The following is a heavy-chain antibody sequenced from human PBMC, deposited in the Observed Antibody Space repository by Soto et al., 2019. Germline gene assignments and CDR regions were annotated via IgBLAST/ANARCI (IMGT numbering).Heavy chain of an antibody. J-gene: IGHJ6*02. CDR1: GGSLNDYY. CDR2: IYTSGGT. Sequence: SETLSLTCAVSGGSLNDYYWSWIRQPAGKGLEWIGRIYTSGGTNYNPSLKSRVTMSVDTSKSQFSLKLSSVTAADTAVYYCARSNYRSGSYGYGLDVWGQGTTVTVSS. D-gene: IGHD3-10*01. V-gene: IGHV4-4*07. CDR3: ARSNYRSGSYGYGLDV.